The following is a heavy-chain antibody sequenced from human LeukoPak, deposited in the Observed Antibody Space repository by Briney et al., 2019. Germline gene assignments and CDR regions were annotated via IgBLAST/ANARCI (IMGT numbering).Heavy chain of an antibody. V-gene: IGHV1-8*01. CDR2: MNPNSGNT. D-gene: IGHD3-3*01. CDR3: ARGLGDEFWSCYYSFDY. J-gene: IGHJ4*02. Sequence: ASVKVSCKASGYTFTSYDINWVRQATGQGLEWMGWMNPNSGNTGYAQKFQGRVAMTRNTSISTAYMELSSLRSEDTGVYYCARGLGDEFWSCYYSFDYWGQGTLVTVSS. CDR1: GYTFTSYD.